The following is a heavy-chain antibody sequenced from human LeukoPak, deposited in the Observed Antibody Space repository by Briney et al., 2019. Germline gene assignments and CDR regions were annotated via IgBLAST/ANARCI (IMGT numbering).Heavy chain of an antibody. V-gene: IGHV3-30*18. CDR1: AFSFSSYG. J-gene: IGHJ4*02. CDR3: AKPMGHCSGGSCFCFDC. CDR2: ISSDGSNT. D-gene: IGHD2-15*01. Sequence: PGGSLRLSCAASAFSFSSYGMHWVRQAPGKGLEWVAAISSDGSNTYYGDSVKGRFTISRDTSKNTLYLEMSSPRPEDSAVYYCAKPMGHCSGGSCFCFDCWGQGTLVTVSS.